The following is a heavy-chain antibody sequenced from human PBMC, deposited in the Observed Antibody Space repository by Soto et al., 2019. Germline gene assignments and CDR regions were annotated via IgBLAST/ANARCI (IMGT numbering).Heavy chain of an antibody. Sequence: QVQLVESGGGVVQPGRSLRLSCAASGFTFSSYGMHWVRQAPGKGLEWVAVIWYDGSNKYYADSVKGRFTISRDNSKNTLYLQMNSLRAEDTAVYYCARDKGYCTNGVCYTSFDYWGQGTLVTVSS. J-gene: IGHJ4*02. D-gene: IGHD2-8*01. CDR2: IWYDGSNK. V-gene: IGHV3-33*01. CDR1: GFTFSSYG. CDR3: ARDKGYCTNGVCYTSFDY.